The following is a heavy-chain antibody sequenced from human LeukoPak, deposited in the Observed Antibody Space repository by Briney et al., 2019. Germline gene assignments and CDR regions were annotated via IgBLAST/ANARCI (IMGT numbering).Heavy chain of an antibody. CDR3: ARQGVDTAMEIDY. CDR2: IYPGDSDT. Sequence: GESLKISCKGSGYTFTTYWIGWVRQMPGKGLEWMGIIYPGDSDTRYSPSFQGQVTISADKSISTAYLQWSSLKASDTAMYYCARQGVDTAMEIDYWGQGTLVTVSS. J-gene: IGHJ4*02. CDR1: GYTFTTYW. V-gene: IGHV5-51*01. D-gene: IGHD5-18*01.